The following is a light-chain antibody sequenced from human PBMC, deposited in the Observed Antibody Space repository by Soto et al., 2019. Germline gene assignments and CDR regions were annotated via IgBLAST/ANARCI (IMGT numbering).Light chain of an antibody. Sequence: DIQMTQSPSTLSASVGDRFTITCRASQSIINWLAWYQQKPGKAPKLLIYATSSLQTGVPSRFSGSGSKTNFTLTISSLQPEDFATYYCQQSYSMPLTFGGGTKVDIK. CDR3: QQSYSMPLT. J-gene: IGKJ4*01. CDR2: ATS. V-gene: IGKV1-5*01. CDR1: QSIINW.